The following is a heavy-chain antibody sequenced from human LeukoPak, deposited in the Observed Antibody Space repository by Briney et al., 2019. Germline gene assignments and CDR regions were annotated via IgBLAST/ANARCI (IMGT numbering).Heavy chain of an antibody. J-gene: IGHJ6*02. CDR2: IYYSGNT. D-gene: IGHD4/OR15-4a*01. CDR3: ARRSMVRTVGYYYGMDV. CDR1: GGSISSYY. Sequence: PSETLSLTCTVSGGSISSYYWSWIRQPPGKGLEWIGYIYYSGNTNCNPSLKSRAAISVDTSKKQFSLNLSSVTAADTAVYYCARRSMVRTVGYYYGMDVWGQGTTVTVSS. V-gene: IGHV4-59*08.